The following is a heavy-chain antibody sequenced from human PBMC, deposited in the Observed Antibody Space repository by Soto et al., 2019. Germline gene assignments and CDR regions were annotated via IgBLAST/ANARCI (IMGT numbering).Heavy chain of an antibody. D-gene: IGHD3-10*01. CDR1: GFSLSTSGVG. CDR2: IYWDDDN. Sequence: QITLKESGPTLVKPTQTLTLTCTFSGFSLSTSGVGVGWIRQPPGKALEWLALIYWDDDNRYSPSLKSRLTINKXAXINQVGLTMTNMDPVDTATYYCAHIASYYQFDWFDPWGQGTLVTVSS. J-gene: IGHJ5*02. CDR3: AHIASYYQFDWFDP. V-gene: IGHV2-5*02.